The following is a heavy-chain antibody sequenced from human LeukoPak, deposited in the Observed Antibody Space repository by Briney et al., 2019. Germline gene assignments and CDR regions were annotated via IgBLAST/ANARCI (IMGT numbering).Heavy chain of an antibody. CDR3: ARDLASHDDY. V-gene: IGHV3-7*01. CDR1: GSTFSSYW. Sequence: GGSLRLSCAASGSTFSSYWMSWVRQAPGKGLEWVANIKQDGSEKYYVDSVKGRFTISRDNAKNSLYLQMNSLRAEDTAVYYCARDLASHDDYWGQGTLVTVSS. J-gene: IGHJ4*02. D-gene: IGHD2-2*01. CDR2: IKQDGSEK.